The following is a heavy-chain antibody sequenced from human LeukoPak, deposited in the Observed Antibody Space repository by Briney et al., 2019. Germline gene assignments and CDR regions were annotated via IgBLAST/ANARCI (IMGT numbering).Heavy chain of an antibody. D-gene: IGHD2-2*01. CDR1: GGTFSSYA. CDR2: VIPIFGTA. V-gene: IGHV1-69*05. J-gene: IGHJ4*02. Sequence: ASVKVSCKASGGTFSSYAISWVRQSPGQGLEWMGGVIPIFGTANYAQKFQGRVTMTRDTSTSTVYMELSSLRSEDTAVYYCARSLIVVVPAAGGDFDSWGQGTLVTVSS. CDR3: ARSLIVVVPAAGGDFDS.